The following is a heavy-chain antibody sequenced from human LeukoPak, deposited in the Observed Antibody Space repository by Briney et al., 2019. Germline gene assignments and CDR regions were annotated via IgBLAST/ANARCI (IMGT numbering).Heavy chain of an antibody. CDR1: GYTFTDYY. Sequence: ASVKVSCKASGYTFTDYYMHWVRQAPGQGLEWMGWINPNSGGTNYAQKFQGRVTMTRDTSISTAYMELSRLRSDDTAVYYCARDGAMIVVRSWFDPWGQGTLVTVSS. V-gene: IGHV1-2*02. D-gene: IGHD3-22*01. J-gene: IGHJ5*02. CDR2: INPNSGGT. CDR3: ARDGAMIVVRSWFDP.